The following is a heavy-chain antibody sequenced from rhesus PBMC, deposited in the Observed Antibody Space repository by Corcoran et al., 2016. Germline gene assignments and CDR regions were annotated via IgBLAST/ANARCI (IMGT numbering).Heavy chain of an antibody. CDR3: ARSRPYCRGIYCYEFDY. CDR2: IYGSGSST. D-gene: IGHD2-27*01. Sequence: QLQLQESGPGLVTPSETLSVTCAVSGGSISSSYWSWIRPAPGKGLEWIGYIYGSGSSTNYNPHRKCRVTLSVDTSKNQLSLKLSSVTAADTAVYYCARSRPYCRGIYCYEFDYWGQGVLVTVSS. V-gene: IGHV4-169*01. J-gene: IGHJ4*01. CDR1: GGSISSSY.